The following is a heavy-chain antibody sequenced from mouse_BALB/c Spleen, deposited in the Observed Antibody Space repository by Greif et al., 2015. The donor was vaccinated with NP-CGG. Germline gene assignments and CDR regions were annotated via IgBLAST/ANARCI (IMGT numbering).Heavy chain of an antibody. CDR2: IRNKPKGYTT. Sequence: EVQGVESGGGLVQPGGSLRLSCATSGFTFTDYYMSWVRQPPGKALEWLGFIRNKPKGYTTEYSASVKGWFTISRDNSQSILYLQMNTLRAEDSATYYCARDINYDDIYWFFDVWGAGTTVTGSS. J-gene: IGHJ1*01. D-gene: IGHD2-4*01. CDR3: ARDINYDDIYWFFDV. V-gene: IGHV7-3*02. CDR1: GFTFTDYY.